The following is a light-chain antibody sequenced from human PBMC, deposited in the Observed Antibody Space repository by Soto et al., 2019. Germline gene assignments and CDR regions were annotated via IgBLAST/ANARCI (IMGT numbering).Light chain of an antibody. CDR1: QSVSSS. Sequence: IVFTQSPDALSLSPGERATLSCRASQSVSSSFLVWYQQKAGQSPRLLIYVASSRATGIPARFSGSGSGKEFTLTISSLQSEDFAVYYCQQYYDWPPLTFGGGTKVDIK. V-gene: IGKV3-15*01. CDR3: QQYYDWPPLT. CDR2: VAS. J-gene: IGKJ4*01.